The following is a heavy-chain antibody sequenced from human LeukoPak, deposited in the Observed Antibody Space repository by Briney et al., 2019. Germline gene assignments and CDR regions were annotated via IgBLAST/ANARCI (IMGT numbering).Heavy chain of an antibody. V-gene: IGHV3-64*01. CDR3: ARAGVVRYVAWLINYYMDV. D-gene: IGHD3-9*01. CDR2: ISGNGGST. J-gene: IGHJ6*03. CDR1: GFTFTNHA. Sequence: PGGSLRLSCAASGFTFTNHAMQWVRQAPGKGQEYVSAISGNGGSTYYANSVKGRFTISRDNSKNTVYLQMGSLRPEDMAVYYCARAGVVRYVAWLINYYMDVWGKGTTVTVSS.